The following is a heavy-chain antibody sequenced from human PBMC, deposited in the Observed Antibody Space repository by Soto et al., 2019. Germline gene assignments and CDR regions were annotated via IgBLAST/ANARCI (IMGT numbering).Heavy chain of an antibody. D-gene: IGHD3-22*01. Sequence: AETLSLTCTVSGGSISSSSYYWCWVRQPPGKGLEWIGNVYYGGSTYYNPSLKSRVTISVETSKSQFSLKLSSVTAADTAVYYCAGGDYYHSSGYYFYYYTMDVWCQGTTVT. CDR3: AGGDYYHSSGYYFYYYTMDV. V-gene: IGHV4-39*01. CDR1: GGSISSSSYY. CDR2: VYYGGST. J-gene: IGHJ6*02.